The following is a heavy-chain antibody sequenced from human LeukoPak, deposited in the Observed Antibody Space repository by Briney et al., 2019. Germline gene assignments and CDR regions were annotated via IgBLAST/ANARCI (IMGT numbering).Heavy chain of an antibody. V-gene: IGHV3-23*01. CDR1: GLTFSSYG. CDR2: VSGSGSNT. CDR3: AKGLTSIAAAGIGY. J-gene: IGHJ4*02. Sequence: PGGSLRLSCAASGLTFSSYGMSWVRQAPGKGLEWVSTVSGSGSNTYYADSVKGRFTISRDNSKNTLYLQMNSLRAEDTAVYYCAKGLTSIAAAGIGYWGQGTLLTVSS. D-gene: IGHD6-13*01.